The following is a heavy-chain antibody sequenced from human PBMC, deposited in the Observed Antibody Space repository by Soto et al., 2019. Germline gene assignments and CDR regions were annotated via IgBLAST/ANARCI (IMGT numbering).Heavy chain of an antibody. Sequence: QVHLVQSGAEVKKPGASVNVSCQASGSITNHHMHWVRQAPGQGLEWMGIFNPSGLSTTYAQKVQGRVTITRDTSTSTVYMELSSLTSEDTAVYFWEKVTHRGPIAVAGPLGSWGQGTLVIVSS. CDR3: EKVTHRGPIAVAGPLGS. CDR1: GSITNHH. D-gene: IGHD6-19*01. J-gene: IGHJ4*02. V-gene: IGHV1-46*01. CDR2: FNPSGLST.